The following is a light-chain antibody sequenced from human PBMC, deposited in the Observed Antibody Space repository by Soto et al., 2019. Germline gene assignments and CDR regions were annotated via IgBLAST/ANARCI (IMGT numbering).Light chain of an antibody. V-gene: IGKV1-39*01. J-gene: IGKJ1*01. CDR2: AAS. CDR1: QSLSNS. Sequence: DIPMTQSPSSLSASVGDRVTISCRASQSLSNSLNWYQQKPGKAPKLLIYAASTLQSGVPSRFSGGASGTDFTLTISSLQPDDFATYYCQHSYNTPWTFGQGTKVEIK. CDR3: QHSYNTPWT.